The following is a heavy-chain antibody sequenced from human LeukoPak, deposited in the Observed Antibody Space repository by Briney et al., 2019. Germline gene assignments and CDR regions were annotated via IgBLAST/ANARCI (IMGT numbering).Heavy chain of an antibody. V-gene: IGHV3-7*02. CDR1: GLSFSTYW. D-gene: IGHD3-10*01. CDR3: ASFNFGSGSHDH. Sequence: GGSLRLSCAASGLSFSTYWMSWVRQAPGKGLEWVANIKRDGSETYYVDSVKGRFTISRDNAKKSLYLQMNSLRVEDTAVFYCASFNFGSGSHDHWGQGTLVTVSS. J-gene: IGHJ4*02. CDR2: IKRDGSET.